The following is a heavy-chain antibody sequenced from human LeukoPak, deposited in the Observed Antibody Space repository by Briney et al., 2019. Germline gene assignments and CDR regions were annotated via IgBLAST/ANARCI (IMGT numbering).Heavy chain of an antibody. CDR1: GYTFTGYY. Sequence: ASVKVSCKASGYTFTGYYMHWVRQAPGQGLEWMGWINPNSGGTHYAQKFQGRVTMTRDTSISAAYMELSRLRSDDTAVYYCARARKVQLLWFGELFDYWGQGTLVTVSS. CDR3: ARARKVQLLWFGELFDY. V-gene: IGHV1-2*02. CDR2: INPNSGGT. J-gene: IGHJ4*02. D-gene: IGHD3-10*01.